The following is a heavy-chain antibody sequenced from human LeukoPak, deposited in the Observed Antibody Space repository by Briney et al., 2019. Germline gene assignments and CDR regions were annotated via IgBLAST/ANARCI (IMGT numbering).Heavy chain of an antibody. D-gene: IGHD2-2*01. Sequence: ASVKVSCKASGYTFTSYDINWVRQATGQGLEWMGWMNPNSGNTGYARKFQGRVTMTRNTSISTAYMELSSLRSEDTAVYYCARTTIVVVPAAIGPAYYYYGMDVWSQGTTVTVSS. CDR2: MNPNSGNT. J-gene: IGHJ6*02. CDR3: ARTTIVVVPAAIGPAYYYYGMDV. V-gene: IGHV1-8*01. CDR1: GYTFTSYD.